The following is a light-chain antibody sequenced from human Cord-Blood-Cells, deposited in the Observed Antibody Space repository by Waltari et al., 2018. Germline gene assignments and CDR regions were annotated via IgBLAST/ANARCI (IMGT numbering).Light chain of an antibody. V-gene: IGLV3-16*01. J-gene: IGLJ3*02. CDR2: KES. CDR1: ALPKKY. CDR3: LSADSSGTWV. Sequence: SYELTQPPSVSVSLGQMARITCSGEALPKKYAYWYQQKPGQFHSLVIYKESERPSGIPWRFSGSSSGTIVTLTISGVHAEDEAVYCCLSADSSGTWVFGGGTKLTVL.